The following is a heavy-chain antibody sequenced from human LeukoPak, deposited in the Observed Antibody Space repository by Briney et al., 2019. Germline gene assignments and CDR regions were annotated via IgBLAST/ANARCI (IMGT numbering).Heavy chain of an antibody. Sequence: GGSLRLSCAASGFTFSSYSMNWVRQAPGKGLEWVSSISSSSSYIYYADSVKGRFTISRDNAKNSLYLQMNSLRAEDTAVYYCARFGLRLAGMDVWGLGTTVTVSS. J-gene: IGHJ6*02. CDR2: ISSSSSYI. CDR1: GFTFSSYS. D-gene: IGHD3-3*01. V-gene: IGHV3-21*01. CDR3: ARFGLRLAGMDV.